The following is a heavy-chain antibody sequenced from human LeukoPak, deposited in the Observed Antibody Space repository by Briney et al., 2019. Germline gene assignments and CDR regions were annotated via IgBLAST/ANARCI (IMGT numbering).Heavy chain of an antibody. CDR2: IYADSGGR. D-gene: IGHD3-22*01. V-gene: IGHV1-2*02. CDR3: ARGHYYRHYFVDY. J-gene: IGHJ4*02. CDR1: VYTITDYY. Sequence: ASVTVSCKPSVYTITDYYIHCVPQALGEGREWSGWIYADSGGRSYAKNCEDSITMTTDPSINTAYMELTSLSSDDTAVYFCARGHYYRHYFVDYWGQATLVSVAS.